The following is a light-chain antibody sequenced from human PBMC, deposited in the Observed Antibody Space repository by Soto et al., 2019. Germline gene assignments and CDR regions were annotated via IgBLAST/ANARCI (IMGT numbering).Light chain of an antibody. CDR3: SSYAGSNNYV. CDR2: GVT. V-gene: IGLV2-8*01. CDR1: ISDVGGYNY. J-gene: IGLJ1*01. Sequence: QSLLTQPRSVSGSPGQSFTLACTGTISDVGGYNYVSWYQQHPGKAPKVMIYGVTERPSGVPDRFSGSKSGNTASLTVSGLQTEDEAYYYCSSYAGSNNYVFGTGTKVTVL.